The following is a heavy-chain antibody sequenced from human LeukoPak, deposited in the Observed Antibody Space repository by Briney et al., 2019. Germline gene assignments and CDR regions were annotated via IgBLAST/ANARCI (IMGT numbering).Heavy chain of an antibody. Sequence: ASVKVSCKASGYTFTGYYMHWVRQAPGQGLEWMGWIKPNSGGTNYAQKFQGRVTMTRDTSISTAYMELSRLRSDDTAVYYCARDFVPVDLWFGDRPGKPGDYWGQGTLVTVSS. V-gene: IGHV1-2*02. D-gene: IGHD3-10*01. CDR1: GYTFTGYY. CDR2: IKPNSGGT. J-gene: IGHJ4*02. CDR3: ARDFVPVDLWFGDRPGKPGDY.